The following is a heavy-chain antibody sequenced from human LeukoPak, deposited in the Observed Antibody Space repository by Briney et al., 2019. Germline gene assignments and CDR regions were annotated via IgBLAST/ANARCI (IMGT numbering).Heavy chain of an antibody. J-gene: IGHJ4*02. CDR3: ARPGYCSSTSCYLDY. V-gene: IGHV1-46*04. CDR1: GYTFTGSY. CDR2: INPSGGST. Sequence: GASLKDSCKASGYTFTGSYMHSVPQTPEQRREWMGIINPSGGSTSYAQKLQGRVTMTRDTSTSTVYMELSSLRSEDTAVYYCARPGYCSSTSCYLDYWGQGTLVTVFS. D-gene: IGHD2-2*01.